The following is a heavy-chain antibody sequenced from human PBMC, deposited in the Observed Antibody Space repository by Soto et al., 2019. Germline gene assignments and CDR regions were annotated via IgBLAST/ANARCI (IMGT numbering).Heavy chain of an antibody. CDR1: GGSVSSGDYY. CDR3: AREWARSRGWTWFDP. V-gene: IGHV4-61*08. Sequence: PSETLSLTYAVSGGSVSSGDYYWNWIRQPPGKGLEWIGYIYNSGSTSYNPSLESQVTISIDTSKNQFSLKLSSVTAADTALYFCAREWARSRGWTWFDPWGQGTLVTVS. D-gene: IGHD1-26*01. J-gene: IGHJ5*02. CDR2: IYNSGST.